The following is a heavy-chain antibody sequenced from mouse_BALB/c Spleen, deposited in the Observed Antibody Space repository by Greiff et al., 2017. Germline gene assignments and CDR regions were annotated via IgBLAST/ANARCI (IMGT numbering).Heavy chain of an antibody. CDR1: GFTFTDYY. CDR2: IRNKANGYTT. V-gene: IGHV7-3*02. CDR3: ARDKGYGNYLYAMDY. Sequence: EVQGVESGGGLVQPGGSLRLSCATSGFTFTDYYMSWVRQPPGKALEWLGFIRNKANGYTTEYSASVKGRFTISRDNSQSILYLQMNTLRAEDSATYYCARDKGYGNYLYAMDYWGQGTSVTVSS. J-gene: IGHJ4*01. D-gene: IGHD2-1*01.